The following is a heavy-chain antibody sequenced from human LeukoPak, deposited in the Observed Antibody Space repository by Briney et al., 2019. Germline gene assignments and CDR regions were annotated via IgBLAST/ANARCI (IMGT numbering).Heavy chain of an antibody. D-gene: IGHD2-2*03. CDR3: ASGYCSTTSCYVNPYFDY. CDR2: IIRIFSTT. Sequence: SVKVSCKASGGTFSSYAIHWVRQAPGRGLEWMGGIIRIFSTTNYAQKFQGRVTISADESTSTAYMELSSLRSEDTAVYYCASGYCSTTSCYVNPYFDYWGQGTLVTVSS. V-gene: IGHV1-69*13. CDR1: GGTFSSYA. J-gene: IGHJ4*02.